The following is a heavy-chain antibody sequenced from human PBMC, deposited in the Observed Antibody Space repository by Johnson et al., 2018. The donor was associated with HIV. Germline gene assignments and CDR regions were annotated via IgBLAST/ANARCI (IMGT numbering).Heavy chain of an antibody. Sequence: QEQLVESGGGVVQPGRSLRLSCAASGFTFSSYAMHWVRQAPGKGLEWVAVISYDGDDKHYGDSVEGRFTIYRDNSKKTLYLQMNSLRPEDTAVYFCAKDAGSGSSWEFAFDIWGQGTKVTVSS. V-gene: IGHV3-30*04. D-gene: IGHD3-10*01. CDR3: AKDAGSGSSWEFAFDI. J-gene: IGHJ3*02. CDR1: GFTFSSYA. CDR2: ISYDGDDK.